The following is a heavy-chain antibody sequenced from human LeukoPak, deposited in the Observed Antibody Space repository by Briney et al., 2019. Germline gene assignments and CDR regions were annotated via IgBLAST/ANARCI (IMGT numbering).Heavy chain of an antibody. CDR1: GYTFTGYY. D-gene: IGHD2-15*01. CDR2: INPNSGGT. CDR3: ARAASDCSGGSCYDY. J-gene: IGHJ4*02. V-gene: IGHV1-2*04. Sequence: ASVKVSCKASGYTFTGYYMHWVRQAPGQGLEWMGWINPNSGGTNYAQKFQGWVTMTRDTSISTAYMELSRLRSDDTAVYYCARAASDCSGGSCYDYWGQGTLVTVSS.